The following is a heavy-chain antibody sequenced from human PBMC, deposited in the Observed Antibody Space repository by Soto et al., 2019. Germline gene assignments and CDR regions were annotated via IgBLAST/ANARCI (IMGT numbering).Heavy chain of an antibody. CDR2: INADNGDT. CDR1: GYNFKTCS. CDR3: ARVRRFAILTTFYYYFDF. V-gene: IGHV1-3*01. Sequence: GASVKVSCKESGYNFKTCSLHWVRQAPGQRFEWLGWINADNGDTQYSQRFQDRLAITRDTSATTTYMEMSGLTSGDTAIYYCARVRRFAILTTFYYYFDFWGQGTRVTVSS. D-gene: IGHD3-9*01. J-gene: IGHJ4*02.